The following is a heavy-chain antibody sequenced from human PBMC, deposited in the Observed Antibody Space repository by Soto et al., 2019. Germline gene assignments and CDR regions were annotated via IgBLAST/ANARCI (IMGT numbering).Heavy chain of an antibody. J-gene: IGHJ4*02. V-gene: IGHV3-23*01. CDR2: ISGRGGST. CDR1: GFTFSSYA. D-gene: IGHD3-22*01. CDR3: AKWRITMIVVVIMDY. Sequence: EVPLLESGGGLVQPGGSLRLSCAASGFTFSSYAMSWVRQAPGKGLEWVSAISGRGGSTYYADSVKGRFTISRDNSKNKLYLQMNSLIAEDTAVDYCAKWRITMIVVVIMDYWGQGTLVTVSS.